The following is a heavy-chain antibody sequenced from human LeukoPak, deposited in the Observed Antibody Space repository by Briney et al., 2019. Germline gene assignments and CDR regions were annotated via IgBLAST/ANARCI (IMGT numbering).Heavy chain of an antibody. CDR3: ARRITIAAAGWGYGMDV. CDR2: IRHDGSDK. CDR1: GFTFNNHW. J-gene: IGHJ6*02. V-gene: IGHV3-7*03. Sequence: PGGSLRLSCAASGFTFNNHWMNWVRQAPGKGLEWVANIRHDGSDKKYVDSVKGRFTISRDNAENLLFLQMNSLRAEDTAVYYCARRITIAAAGWGYGMDVWGQGTTVTVSS. D-gene: IGHD6-13*01.